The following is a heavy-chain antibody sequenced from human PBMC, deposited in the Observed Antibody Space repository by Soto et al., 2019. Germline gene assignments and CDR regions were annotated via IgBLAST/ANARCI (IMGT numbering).Heavy chain of an antibody. CDR2: TSYRSKWYN. CDR1: RDSVSSNSAA. V-gene: IGHV6-1*01. CDR3: ARIPVDTYKVKWFDP. J-gene: IGHJ5*02. D-gene: IGHD5-18*01. Sequence: SEPLSPTCPISRDSVSSNSAAWNWIRPTPSRGLEGLGRTSYRSKWYNDYAVSVKSRITINPDTSKNQFSLQLNAVTAGDTAVYYCARIPVDTYKVKWFDPWGQGTLVTVSS.